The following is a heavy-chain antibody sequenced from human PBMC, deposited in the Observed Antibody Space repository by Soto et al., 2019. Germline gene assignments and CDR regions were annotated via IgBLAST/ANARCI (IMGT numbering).Heavy chain of an antibody. CDR2: ISGSGGST. CDR1: GFTFSSYA. Sequence: GGSLRLSCAASGFTFSSYAMSWVRQAPGKGLEWVSAISGSGGSTYYADSVKGRFTISRDNSKNTLYLQMNSLRAEDTAVYYCAKDPGVRARLRYFDWLSDDAFDIWGQGTMVTVSS. J-gene: IGHJ3*02. D-gene: IGHD3-9*01. V-gene: IGHV3-23*01. CDR3: AKDPGVRARLRYFDWLSDDAFDI.